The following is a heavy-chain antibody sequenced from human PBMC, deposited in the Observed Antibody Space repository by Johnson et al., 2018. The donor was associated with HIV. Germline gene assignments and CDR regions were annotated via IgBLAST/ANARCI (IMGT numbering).Heavy chain of an antibody. D-gene: IGHD1-26*01. V-gene: IGHV3-7*01. CDR3: ARFPPGGNYYFDI. Sequence: VQLVESGGSVVRPGGSLRLSCAGSGFTFADYAMTWVRQAPGKGLEWVANIKQDGSEKYYVDSVKGRFTISRDNAKNSLYLQMNSLRAEDTAVYYCARFPPGGNYYFDIWGQGTMVTVSS. CDR1: GFTFADYA. J-gene: IGHJ3*02. CDR2: IKQDGSEK.